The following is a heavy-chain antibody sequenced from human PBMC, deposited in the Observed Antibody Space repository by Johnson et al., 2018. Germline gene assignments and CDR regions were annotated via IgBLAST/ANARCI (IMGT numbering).Heavy chain of an antibody. CDR3: GRRPGTWGDAFDI. V-gene: IGHV3-48*04. J-gene: IGHJ3*02. Sequence: VQLVQSGGGLVQPGGSLRLSCAASGFTFSSYSMNWIRQAPGKGLEWVSYISSSGSTIYYADSVKGRFTISRDNAKNSLYLQMNSRRAEDTAVYYCGRRPGTWGDAFDIWGQGTMVTVSS. CDR2: ISSSGSTI. D-gene: IGHD6-13*01. CDR1: GFTFSSYS.